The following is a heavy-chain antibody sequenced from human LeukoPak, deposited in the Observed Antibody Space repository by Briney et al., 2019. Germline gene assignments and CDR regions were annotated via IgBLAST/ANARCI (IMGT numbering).Heavy chain of an antibody. CDR2: ISYDGSNK. CDR1: GFTFSSYG. J-gene: IGHJ4*02. Sequence: SGGSLRLSCAASGFTFSSYGMHWVRQAPGKGLEWVAVISYDGSNKYYADSVKGRFTISRDNSKNTLYLQMNSLRAEDTAVYYCAKVKGVGATTNAFDYWGQGTLVTVSS. CDR3: AKVKGVGATTNAFDY. D-gene: IGHD1-26*01. V-gene: IGHV3-30*18.